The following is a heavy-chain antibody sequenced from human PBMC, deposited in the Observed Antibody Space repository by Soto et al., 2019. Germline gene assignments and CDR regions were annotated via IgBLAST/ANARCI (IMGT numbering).Heavy chain of an antibody. Sequence: SVKVSCKASGGTFSSYAISWVRQAPGQGLEWMGGIIPIFGTANYAQKFQGRVTITADESTSTAYMELSSLRSEDTAVYYCARDTYYYDSSGWYYFDYWGQGTLVTVSS. D-gene: IGHD3-22*01. CDR3: ARDTYYYDSSGWYYFDY. CDR2: IIPIFGTA. V-gene: IGHV1-69*13. J-gene: IGHJ4*02. CDR1: GGTFSSYA.